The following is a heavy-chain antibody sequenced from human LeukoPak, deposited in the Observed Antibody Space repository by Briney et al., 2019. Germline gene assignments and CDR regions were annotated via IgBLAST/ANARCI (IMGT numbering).Heavy chain of an antibody. V-gene: IGHV4-34*01. CDR2: INHSRST. D-gene: IGHD2-15*01. Sequence: SETLSLTCAVYGGSFSGYYWSWIRQPPGKGLEWIGEINHSRSTNYNPSLKSRVTISVDTSKNQFSLKLSSVTAADTAVYYCARGRRFVVVVAAPRRNWFDPWGQGTLVTVSS. J-gene: IGHJ5*02. CDR3: ARGRRFVVVVAAPRRNWFDP. CDR1: GGSFSGYY.